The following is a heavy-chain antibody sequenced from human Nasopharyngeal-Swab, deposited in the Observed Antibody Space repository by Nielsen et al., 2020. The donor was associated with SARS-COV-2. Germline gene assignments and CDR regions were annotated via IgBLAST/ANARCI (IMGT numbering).Heavy chain of an antibody. J-gene: IGHJ4*02. D-gene: IGHD3-10*01. Sequence: WIRQPPGKGLEWVSSISSSSSYIYYADSVKGRFTISRDNAKNSLYLEMNSLRAEDTAVYYCASNPAMLRAVKDYWGQGTLVTVSS. CDR2: ISSSSSYI. CDR3: ASNPAMLRAVKDY. V-gene: IGHV3-21*01.